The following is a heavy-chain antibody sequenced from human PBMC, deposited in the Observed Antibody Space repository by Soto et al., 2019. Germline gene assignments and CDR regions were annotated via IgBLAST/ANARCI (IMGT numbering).Heavy chain of an antibody. CDR2: TYYRSKWYS. Sequence: PSQTLSLTCAISGDSVSSDNAAWNWIRLSPSRGLEWLGRTYYRSKWYSNYAVPLKSRMTIIPDTSKNQFSLQLNSVTPEDTAVYYCAKSGTIFGLVTGFLDYWGQGTLVTVSS. V-gene: IGHV6-1*01. CDR3: AKSGTIFGLVTGFLDY. J-gene: IGHJ4*02. D-gene: IGHD3-3*02. CDR1: GDSVSSDNAA.